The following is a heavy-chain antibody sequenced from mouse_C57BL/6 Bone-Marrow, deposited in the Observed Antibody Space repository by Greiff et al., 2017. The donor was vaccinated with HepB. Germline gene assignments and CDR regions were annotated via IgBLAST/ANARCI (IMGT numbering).Heavy chain of an antibody. CDR3: AKSSPYGSSQFAY. Sequence: EVQRVESGGGLVKPGGSLKLSCAASGFTFSSYAMSWVRQTPEKRLEWVATISDGGSYTYYPDNVKGRFTISRDNAKNNLYLQMSHLKSEDTAMYYCAKSSPYGSSQFAYWGQGTLVTVSA. CDR2: ISDGGSYT. J-gene: IGHJ3*01. CDR1: GFTFSSYA. D-gene: IGHD1-1*01. V-gene: IGHV5-4*01.